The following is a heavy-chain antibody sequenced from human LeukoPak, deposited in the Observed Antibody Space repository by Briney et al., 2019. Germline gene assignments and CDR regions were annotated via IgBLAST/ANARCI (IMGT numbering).Heavy chain of an antibody. J-gene: IGHJ3*02. CDR1: GFTFSSYS. CDR2: ISSSSSYI. D-gene: IGHD2-15*01. Sequence: GGSLRLSCAASGFTFSSYSMNWVRQAPEKGLEWVSSISSSSSYIYYADSVKGRFTISRDNAKNSLYLQMNSLRAEDTAVYYCAREGRILTGAFDIWGQGTMVTVSS. V-gene: IGHV3-21*01. CDR3: AREGRILTGAFDI.